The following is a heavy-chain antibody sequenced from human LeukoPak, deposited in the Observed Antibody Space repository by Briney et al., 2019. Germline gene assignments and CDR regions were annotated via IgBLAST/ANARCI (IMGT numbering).Heavy chain of an antibody. Sequence: GGSLRLSCAASGFTFSRYSMNWVRQAPGKGLEWVSYISSSSSTIYYADSVKGRFTISRDNAKNSLYLQMNSLRAEDTAVYYCARARLENDDAFDIWGQGTMVTVSS. V-gene: IGHV3-48*01. CDR2: ISSSSSTI. D-gene: IGHD1-1*01. CDR1: GFTFSRYS. J-gene: IGHJ3*02. CDR3: ARARLENDDAFDI.